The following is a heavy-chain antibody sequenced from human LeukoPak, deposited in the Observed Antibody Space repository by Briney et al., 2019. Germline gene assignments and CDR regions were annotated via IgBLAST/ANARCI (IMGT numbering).Heavy chain of an antibody. Sequence: SETLSLTCAVSGGSITTGGFSWSWIRQPPGKSLEWIAYIYYSGSTNYNPSLKSRVTISVDTSKNQFSLKLTSVTAADTAVYYCARHFGDAYRRSFDFWGQGTLVTVSS. J-gene: IGHJ4*02. CDR2: IYYSGST. CDR3: ARHFGDAYRRSFDF. CDR1: GGSITTGGFS. D-gene: IGHD5-24*01. V-gene: IGHV4-61*08.